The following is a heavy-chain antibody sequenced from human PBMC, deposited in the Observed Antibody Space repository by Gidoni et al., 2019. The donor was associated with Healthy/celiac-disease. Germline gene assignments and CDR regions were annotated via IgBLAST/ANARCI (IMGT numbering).Heavy chain of an antibody. D-gene: IGHD4-17*01. CDR3: AKDHSFDYGGTKRNNWFDP. V-gene: IGHV3-9*01. CDR2: IGWNRGSI. J-gene: IGHJ5*02. Sequence: EVQLVASGGGLLQPGRSLRLSCDAYGLPFDDYSMHCVRQAPGKGLEGVSGIGWNRGSIGYADVVKGRFTISRDNAKNSLYLQMNSLRAEDTALYYCAKDHSFDYGGTKRNNWFDPWGQGTLVTVSS. CDR1: GLPFDDYS.